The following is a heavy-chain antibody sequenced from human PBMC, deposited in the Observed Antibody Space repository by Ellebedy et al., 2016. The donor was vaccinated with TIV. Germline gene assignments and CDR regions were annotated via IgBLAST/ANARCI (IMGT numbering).Heavy chain of an antibody. J-gene: IGHJ4*02. CDR2: INQDGSVK. CDR1: GFTSSNYF. D-gene: IGHD5-12*01. Sequence: GGSLRLXCAVSGFTSSNYFMNWVRQAPGKGLEWVAIINQDGSVKSYGGSAKGRFTISRDNAKNSLDLQMNSLRAEDSAVYYCAKDSRFGGYASPFDDWGQGTLVTVSS. V-gene: IGHV3-7*01. CDR3: AKDSRFGGYASPFDD.